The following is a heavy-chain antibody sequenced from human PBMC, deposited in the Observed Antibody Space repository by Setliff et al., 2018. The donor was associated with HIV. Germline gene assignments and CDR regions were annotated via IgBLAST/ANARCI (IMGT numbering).Heavy chain of an antibody. CDR2: MNPNSGAT. D-gene: IGHD1-1*01. CDR1: GHTFNNYD. J-gene: IGHJ5*02. V-gene: IGHV1-8*01. Sequence: ASVKVSCKASGHTFNNYDINWVRRATGQGLEWMGWMNPNSGATGYAQKFQGRVTMTRDTSISTAYMELSSLTSKDTAVYYCARAKATRQARPTNCFDPWGQGTLVTVSS. CDR3: ARAKATRQARPTNCFDP.